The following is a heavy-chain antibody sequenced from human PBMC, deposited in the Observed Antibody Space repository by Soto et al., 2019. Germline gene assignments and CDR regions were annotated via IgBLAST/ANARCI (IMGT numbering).Heavy chain of an antibody. D-gene: IGHD6-6*01. Sequence: EVQLLESGGGLVQPGGSLRLSCAASGFTFSSYAMSWVRQAPGKGLEWVSAISGGGGSTYYAYSVKGRFTISRDNSKTTRYLQMSSLRAEDTAVYYCEAEQLVQTDYDYYGMDVWGQGTTVTVSS. CDR3: EAEQLVQTDYDYYGMDV. J-gene: IGHJ6*02. CDR2: ISGGGGST. CDR1: GFTFSSYA. V-gene: IGHV3-23*01.